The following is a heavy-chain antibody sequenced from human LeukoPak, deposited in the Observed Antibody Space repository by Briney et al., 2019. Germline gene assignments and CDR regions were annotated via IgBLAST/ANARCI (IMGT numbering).Heavy chain of an antibody. Sequence: PSETLSLTCTVSGGSISSYYWSWLRQPPGEGLEWIGYIYYSGSTNYNPSLKSRVTISVDTSKNQFSLKLSSVTAADTAVYYCARAQGITIFGADYYYGMDVWGQGTTVTVSS. V-gene: IGHV4-59*01. CDR2: IYYSGST. CDR3: ARAQGITIFGADYYYGMDV. CDR1: GGSISSYY. J-gene: IGHJ6*02. D-gene: IGHD3-3*01.